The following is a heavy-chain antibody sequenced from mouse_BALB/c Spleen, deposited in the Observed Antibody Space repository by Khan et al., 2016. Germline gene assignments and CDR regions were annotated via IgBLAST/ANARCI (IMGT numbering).Heavy chain of an antibody. CDR2: IRLKSNNYAT. Sequence: EVKLEVSGGGLVQPGGSMKLSCVASGFTFSNYWMNWVRQSPEKGLEWVAEIRLKSNNYATHYAESVKGRFTISRDDSKSSVYLQMNNLRAEDTGIYYCTRQLGRRDYWGQGTTLTVSS. CDR1: GFTFSNYW. J-gene: IGHJ2*01. V-gene: IGHV6-6*02. D-gene: IGHD3-1*01. CDR3: TRQLGRRDY.